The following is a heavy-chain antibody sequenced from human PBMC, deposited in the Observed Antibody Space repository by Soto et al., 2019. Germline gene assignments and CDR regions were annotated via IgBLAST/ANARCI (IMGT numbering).Heavy chain of an antibody. V-gene: IGHV3-30-3*01. CDR2: ISYDGSNK. CDR1: GFTFSSYA. Sequence: PGGSLRLSCAASGFTFSSYAMHWVRQAPGKGLEWVAVISYDGSNKYYADSVKGRFTISRDNSKNTLYLQMNSLRAEDTAVYYCARTYCSGGSCYSNWFDPWGQGTLVTVSS. J-gene: IGHJ5*02. CDR3: ARTYCSGGSCYSNWFDP. D-gene: IGHD2-15*01.